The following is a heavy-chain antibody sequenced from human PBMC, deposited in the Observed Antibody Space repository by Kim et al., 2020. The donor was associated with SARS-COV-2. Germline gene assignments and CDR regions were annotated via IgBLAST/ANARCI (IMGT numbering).Heavy chain of an antibody. D-gene: IGHD6-13*01. Sequence: RFTISRDNAKNALYLQMNSLRDEDTAVYYCAREGYSSSWYPSVYYGMDVWGQGTTVTVSS. CDR3: AREGYSSSWYPSVYYGMDV. V-gene: IGHV3-48*02. J-gene: IGHJ6*02.